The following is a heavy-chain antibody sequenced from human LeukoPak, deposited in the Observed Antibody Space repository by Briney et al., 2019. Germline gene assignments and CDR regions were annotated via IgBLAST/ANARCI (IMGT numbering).Heavy chain of an antibody. CDR1: GFTFSSYG. V-gene: IGHV3-30*18. D-gene: IGHD2-21*02. J-gene: IGHJ4*02. Sequence: GGSLRLSCAASGFTFSSYGMNWVRQPQAKGLGWEEFISIDGSNKNYADSVKGRFTISRDNSKNTLYLQMNSLRAEDTAVYYCAKDPLPLCGGDCYSYFDYWGQGTLVTVSS. CDR3: AKDPLPLCGGDCYSYFDY. CDR2: ISIDGSNK.